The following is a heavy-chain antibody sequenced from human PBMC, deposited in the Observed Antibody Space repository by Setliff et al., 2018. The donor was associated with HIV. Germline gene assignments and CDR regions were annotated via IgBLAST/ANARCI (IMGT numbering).Heavy chain of an antibody. J-gene: IGHJ4*02. CDR3: ARGMDYYDTSGYYQYYFDY. D-gene: IGHD3-22*01. Sequence: ASVKVSCKASGGTFSSYAISWVRQAPGQGLEWMGGINPNSGGTNYAQKFQGRVAMTRDTSISTAYMELSSLRSDDTAVYYCARGMDYYDTSGYYQYYFDYWGQGTLVTVSS. V-gene: IGHV1-2*02. CDR1: GGTFSSYA. CDR2: INPNSGGT.